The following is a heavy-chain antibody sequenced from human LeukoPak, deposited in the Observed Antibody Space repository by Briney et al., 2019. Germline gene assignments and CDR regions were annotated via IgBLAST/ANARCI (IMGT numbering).Heavy chain of an antibody. Sequence: VWSVRLSCAASGFTFSNYWMHWVRQAPGKGLVWVSRINSDGSSTINADSVKGRFTISRDNAKNTLYLQMNSLRAEDTAVYYCARGVAAIGKSPDYWGQGTLVTVLS. CDR3: ARGVAAIGKSPDY. V-gene: IGHV3-74*01. CDR1: GFTFSNYW. CDR2: INSDGSST. J-gene: IGHJ4*02. D-gene: IGHD1-1*01.